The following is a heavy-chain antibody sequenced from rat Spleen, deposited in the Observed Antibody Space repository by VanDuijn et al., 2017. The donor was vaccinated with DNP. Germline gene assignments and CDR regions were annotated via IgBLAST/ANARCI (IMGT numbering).Heavy chain of an antibody. Sequence: EVQLVESGGGLVQPGRSLKLSCAASGFTFSDFAMAWVRQAPEKGLEWVATIRFDGSRTFYRDSVKGRFTISRDSATSALYLQMDSLRSEDTATYYCAKRWYGSFDYWGQGVMVTISP. V-gene: IGHV5S10*01. J-gene: IGHJ2*01. CDR3: AKRWYGSFDY. CDR2: IRFDGSRT. D-gene: IGHD1-11*01. CDR1: GFTFSDFA.